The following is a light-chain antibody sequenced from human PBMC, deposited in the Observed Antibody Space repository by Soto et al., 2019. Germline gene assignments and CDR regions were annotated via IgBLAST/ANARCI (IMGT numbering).Light chain of an antibody. CDR2: NVR. V-gene: IGLV2-8*01. CDR1: SCDVGGYTY. Sequence: QSVLTQPPSASGSPGQSVTISCTGSSCDVGGYTYNSCHQQHPGKAPELMFYNVRKPPSGVPGRFSGSTSTNTASLTVSGLQDEDEGYYYSTSDAGRNSVVFGGGTKVTVL. J-gene: IGLJ2*01. CDR3: TSDAGRNSVV.